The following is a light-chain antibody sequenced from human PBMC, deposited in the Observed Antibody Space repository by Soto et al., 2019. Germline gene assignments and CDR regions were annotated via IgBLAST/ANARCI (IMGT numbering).Light chain of an antibody. CDR3: HQYGTSPWT. CDR2: GAS. CDR1: QSVSDNY. Sequence: EIVLTQSPGTLSLSPGERATLSCRASQSVSDNYLAWYQQKPGQAPGLLIHGASSRASGIPDRFSGSGSGTDFTLTISRLEPEDFAVYYCHQYGTSPWTFGQGTKVDIK. J-gene: IGKJ1*01. V-gene: IGKV3-20*01.